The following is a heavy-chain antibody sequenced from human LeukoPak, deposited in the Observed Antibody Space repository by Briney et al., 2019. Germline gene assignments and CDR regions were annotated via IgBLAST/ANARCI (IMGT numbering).Heavy chain of an antibody. Sequence: PGGSLRLSCAASGFTFSSYWMSWVRQAPGKGLEWVANIKQDGSEKYYVDSVKGRFTISRGNAKNSLYLQMNSLRAEDTAVYYCARVGANRFREVDGAFDIWGQGTMVTVSS. CDR1: GFTFSSYW. V-gene: IGHV3-7*01. CDR2: IKQDGSEK. J-gene: IGHJ3*02. CDR3: ARVGANRFREVDGAFDI. D-gene: IGHD1-26*01.